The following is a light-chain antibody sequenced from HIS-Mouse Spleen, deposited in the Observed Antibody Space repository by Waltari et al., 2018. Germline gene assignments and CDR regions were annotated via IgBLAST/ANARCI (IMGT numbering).Light chain of an antibody. CDR1: SRSVPTTYY. J-gene: IGLJ3*02. V-gene: IGLV8-61*01. CDR3: VLYMGSGIWV. Sequence: QTVVTQEPSFSVSPGGTVPLTCGLSSRSVPTTYYPSWYQQTPGQPPRTLIYSTNTRSSGVPDRFSGSILGNKAALTITGAQADDESDYYCVLYMGSGIWVFGGGTKLTVL. CDR2: STN.